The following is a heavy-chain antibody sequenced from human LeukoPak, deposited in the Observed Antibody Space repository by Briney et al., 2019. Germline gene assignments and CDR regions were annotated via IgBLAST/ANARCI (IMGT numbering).Heavy chain of an antibody. D-gene: IGHD1-26*01. V-gene: IGHV3-7*01. CDR3: ARLIVGAIDY. CDR2: IKQDGSEK. CDR1: GFTFDDYA. J-gene: IGHJ4*02. Sequence: SGGSLRLSCTASGFTFDDYAMHWVRQVPGKGLEWVANIKQDGSEKYYVDSVKGRFTISRDNAKNSLYLQMSSLRAEDTAVYYCARLIVGAIDYWGQGTLVTVSS.